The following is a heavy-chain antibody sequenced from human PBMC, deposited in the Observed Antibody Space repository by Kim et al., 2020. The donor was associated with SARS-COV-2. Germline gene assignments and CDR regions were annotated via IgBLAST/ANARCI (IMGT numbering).Heavy chain of an antibody. CDR2: ISGSGGST. V-gene: IGHV3-23*01. D-gene: IGHD3-16*01. Sequence: GGSLRLSCAASGFTFSSYAMSWVRQAPGKGLEWVSAISGSGGSTYYADSVKGRFTISRDNSKNTLYLQMNSLRAEDTSVYYCASSLMITFFSWFDPWGQGTLVTVSS. CDR3: ASSLMITFFSWFDP. J-gene: IGHJ5*02. CDR1: GFTFSSYA.